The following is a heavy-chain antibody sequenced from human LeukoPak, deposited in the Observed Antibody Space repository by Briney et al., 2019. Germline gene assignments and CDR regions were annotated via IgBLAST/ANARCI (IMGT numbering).Heavy chain of an antibody. D-gene: IGHD2-15*01. J-gene: IGHJ4*02. V-gene: IGHV3-23*01. CDR1: GFTFSSYA. Sequence: GGSLRLSCAASGFTFSSYAMSWVRQAPGKGLEWVSAISGSGGSTYYADSVKGRFTISRDNSKNTLYLQMNSLRAEGTAVYYCVKGGDSWYAPSNFDYWGQGTLVTVSS. CDR2: ISGSGGST. CDR3: VKGGDSWYAPSNFDY.